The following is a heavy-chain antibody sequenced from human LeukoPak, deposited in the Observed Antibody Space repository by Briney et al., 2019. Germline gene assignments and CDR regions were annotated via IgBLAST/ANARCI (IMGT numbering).Heavy chain of an antibody. CDR1: GYTFTSYG. V-gene: IGHV1-18*01. J-gene: IGHJ5*02. CDR2: ISAYSGNT. CDR3: ARGRQLVPNNWFDP. Sequence: ASVKVSCKASGYTFTSYGISWVRQAPGQGLEWMGWISAYSGNTNYAQKLQGRVTMTTDTSTSTAYMELRSLRSDDTAVYYCARGRQLVPNNWFDPWGQGTLVTVSS. D-gene: IGHD6-6*01.